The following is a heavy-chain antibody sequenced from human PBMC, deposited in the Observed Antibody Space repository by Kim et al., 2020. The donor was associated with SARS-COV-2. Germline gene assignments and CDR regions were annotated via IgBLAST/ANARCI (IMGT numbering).Heavy chain of an antibody. CDR3: ARDSPGDYYYYGMHV. J-gene: IGHJ6*01. CDR2: ISSSSSYI. V-gene: IGHV3-21*01. CDR1: GFTFSSYS. Sequence: GGSLRLSCAASGFTFSSYSMNWVRQAPGKGLEWVSSISSSSSYIYYADSVKGRFTISRDNAKNSLYLQMNSLRAEDTAVYYCARDSPGDYYYYGMHVWGQGTTVPVSS. D-gene: IGHD4-17*01.